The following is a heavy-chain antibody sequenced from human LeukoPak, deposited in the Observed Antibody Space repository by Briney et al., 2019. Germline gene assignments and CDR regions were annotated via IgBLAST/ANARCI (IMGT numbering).Heavy chain of an antibody. D-gene: IGHD3-3*01. V-gene: IGHV3-66*04. CDR1: GLTVSSNY. J-gene: IGHJ6*02. CDR2: IYANGDT. CDR3: ARRLRSGFHYYYGMDV. Sequence: GGSLRLSCVASGLTVSSNYMHWVRQAPGKALEWVSVIYANGDTYYGDSGKDRFSISRDTSKNIVYLQMNSLRAEDTAVYYCARRLRSGFHYYYGMDVWGQGTTVTASS.